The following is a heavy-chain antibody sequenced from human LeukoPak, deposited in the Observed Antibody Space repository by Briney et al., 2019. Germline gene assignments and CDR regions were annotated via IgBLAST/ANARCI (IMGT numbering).Heavy chain of an antibody. V-gene: IGHV3-9*01. J-gene: IGHJ3*02. CDR2: ISWNSGSI. Sequence: PGGSLRLSCAASGFTFDDYAMHWVRQAPGKGLEWVSGISWNSGSIGYADSVKGRFTISRDNAKNSLYLQMNSLRAEDTALYYRAKDMGQDDAFDIWGQGTMVTVSS. CDR1: GFTFDDYA. CDR3: AKDMGQDDAFDI.